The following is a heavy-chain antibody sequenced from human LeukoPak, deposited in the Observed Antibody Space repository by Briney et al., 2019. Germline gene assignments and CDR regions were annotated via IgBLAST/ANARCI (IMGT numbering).Heavy chain of an antibody. CDR2: IYYSGST. CDR3: ARRVSGYYYYDYMDV. V-gene: IGHV4-59*01. D-gene: IGHD2-8*01. CDR1: GGSISSYY. J-gene: IGHJ6*03. Sequence: SETLSLTCTVSGGSISSYYWSWIRQPPGKGLEWIGYIYYSGSTNYNPSLKSRVTISVDTSKNQFSLKLSSVTAADTAVYYCARRVSGYYYYDYMDVWGKGTTVTVSS.